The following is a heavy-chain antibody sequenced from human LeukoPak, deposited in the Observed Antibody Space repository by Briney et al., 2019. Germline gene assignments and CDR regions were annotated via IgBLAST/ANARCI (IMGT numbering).Heavy chain of an antibody. CDR1: GFTFSSYA. V-gene: IGHV3-30-3*01. CDR3: ARDVVGSSNNGMDV. J-gene: IGHJ6*02. Sequence: GGSLRLSCAASGFTFSSYAMHWVRQAPGKGLEWVAVISYDGSNKYYADSVKGRFTISRDNSKNTLYLQMNSLRAEDTAVYYCARDVVGSSNNGMDVWGQGTTVTVSS. CDR2: ISYDGSNK. D-gene: IGHD6-13*01.